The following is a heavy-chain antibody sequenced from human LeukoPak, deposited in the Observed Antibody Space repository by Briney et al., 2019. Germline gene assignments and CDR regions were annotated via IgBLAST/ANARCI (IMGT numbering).Heavy chain of an antibody. D-gene: IGHD3-3*01. CDR1: GYTFTSYD. V-gene: IGHV1-8*01. Sequence: ASVKVSCKASGYTFTSYDINWVRQATGQGLEWMGWMNPNSGNTGYAQKFQGGVTMTRNTSISTAYMELSSLRSEDTAVYYCARTTYDFWSGYYDFDYWGQGTLVTVSS. CDR2: MNPNSGNT. CDR3: ARTTYDFWSGYYDFDY. J-gene: IGHJ4*02.